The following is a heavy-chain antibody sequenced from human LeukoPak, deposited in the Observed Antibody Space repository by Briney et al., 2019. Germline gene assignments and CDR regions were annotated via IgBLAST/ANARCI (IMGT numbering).Heavy chain of an antibody. V-gene: IGHV4-59*08. CDR2: IYYIGST. CDR3: ARQTGLTLNYYYMDV. J-gene: IGHJ6*03. CDR1: GGSISSYY. Sequence: SETLSLTRTVSGGSISSYYWSWIRQPPGKGLEWIAYIYYIGSTNYNPSLNSRVTISVDTSKNQFSLKLSSVTAADTAVYYCARQTGLTLNYYYMDVWGKGSTFTVSS. D-gene: IGHD1-14*01.